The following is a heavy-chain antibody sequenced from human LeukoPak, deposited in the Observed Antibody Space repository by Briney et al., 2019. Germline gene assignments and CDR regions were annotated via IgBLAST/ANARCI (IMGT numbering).Heavy chain of an antibody. Sequence: GGSLRLSCAASGFTFSSYSMNWVRQAPGKGLDWVSSISSSSRYIYYADSVKGRLNISRDNAKNSLYLQMNSLRAEDTAVYYCARAQGYCSSTSCFYYFDYWGQGTLVTVSS. CDR1: GFTFSSYS. V-gene: IGHV3-21*01. CDR3: ARAQGYCSSTSCFYYFDY. J-gene: IGHJ4*02. CDR2: ISSSSRYI. D-gene: IGHD2-2*01.